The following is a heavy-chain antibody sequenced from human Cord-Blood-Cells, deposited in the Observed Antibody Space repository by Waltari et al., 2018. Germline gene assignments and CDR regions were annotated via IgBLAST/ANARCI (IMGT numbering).Heavy chain of an antibody. D-gene: IGHD3-16*01. V-gene: IGHV4-34*01. J-gene: IGHJ3*02. Sequence: QVQLQQWGAGLLKPSETLSLTCAVYGGSFSGYYWSWIRQPPGKGLEWIGEINHSGSTNYTPSLKSRVTISVDTSKNQFSVKLSSVTAADTAVYYCARATSWGWGAFDIWGQGTMVTVSS. CDR2: INHSGST. CDR3: ARATSWGWGAFDI. CDR1: GGSFSGYY.